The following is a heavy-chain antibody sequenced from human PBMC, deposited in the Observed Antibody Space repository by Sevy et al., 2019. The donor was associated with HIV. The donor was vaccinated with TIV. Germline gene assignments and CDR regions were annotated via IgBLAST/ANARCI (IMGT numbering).Heavy chain of an antibody. CDR1: GFTFSSYA. CDR3: AKDLVAAVAGTDWEGAFDI. D-gene: IGHD6-19*01. CDR2: ISGSGGST. J-gene: IGHJ3*02. Sequence: GGSLRLSCAASGFTFSSYAMSWVRQAPGKGLEWVSAISGSGGSTYYADSVKGRFTISRDNSKNTLYLQMNSLRAEDTAVYYCAKDLVAAVAGTDWEGAFDIWGQRTMVTVSS. V-gene: IGHV3-23*01.